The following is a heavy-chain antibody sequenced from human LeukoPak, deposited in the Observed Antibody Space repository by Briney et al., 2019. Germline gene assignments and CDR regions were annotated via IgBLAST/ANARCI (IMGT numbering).Heavy chain of an antibody. Sequence: GASVKVSCKASGYTFTSYYMHWVRQAPGQGLEWTGIINPSGGSTSYAQKFQGRVTITADESTSTAYMELSSLRSEDTAVYYCARDQGYDSSGYYYDPNYYYMDVWGKGTTVTVSS. CDR3: ARDQGYDSSGYYYDPNYYYMDV. J-gene: IGHJ6*03. CDR2: INPSGGST. V-gene: IGHV1-46*01. D-gene: IGHD3-22*01. CDR1: GYTFTSYY.